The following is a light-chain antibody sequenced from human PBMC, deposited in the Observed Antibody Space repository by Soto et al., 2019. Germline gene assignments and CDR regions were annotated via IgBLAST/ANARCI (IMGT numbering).Light chain of an antibody. CDR1: SSDVDEHNF. V-gene: IGLV2-14*01. CDR2: EAT. Sequence: QSALTQPASVSGSPGQSITISCTGTSSDVDEHNFVSWYQQHPGKAPKLMISEATNRPSGVSNRFSGSKSGNTASLTISGLQADDEADYYCSTYISSTTLVFGGGTKLTVL. CDR3: STYISSTTLV. J-gene: IGLJ2*01.